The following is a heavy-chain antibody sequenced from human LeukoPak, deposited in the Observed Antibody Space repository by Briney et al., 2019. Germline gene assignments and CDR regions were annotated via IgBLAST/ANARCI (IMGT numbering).Heavy chain of an antibody. Sequence: GGSLRLSCAASGFTFRSYSMSWVRQAPGKGLEWVSSISSSSSYIYYADSVEGRFTISRDNAKNSLYLQMNSLRAEDTAVYYCATPFIVVVPAAQTPRTEYWGQGTLVTVSS. CDR1: GFTFRSYS. CDR3: ATPFIVVVPAAQTPRTEY. D-gene: IGHD2-2*01. V-gene: IGHV3-21*01. CDR2: ISSSSSYI. J-gene: IGHJ4*02.